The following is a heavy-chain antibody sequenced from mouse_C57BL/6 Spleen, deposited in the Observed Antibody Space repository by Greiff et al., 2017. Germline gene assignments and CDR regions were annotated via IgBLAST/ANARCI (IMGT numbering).Heavy chain of an antibody. V-gene: IGHV1-18*01. CDR1: GYTFTDYN. J-gene: IGHJ4*01. D-gene: IGHD3-2*02. CDR3: ARQLRTSYCAMDY. CDR2: INPNNGGT. Sequence: VQLQQSGPELVKPGASVKIPCKASGYTFTDYNMAWVKQSHGKSLEWIGDINPNNGGTIYNQKFKGKATLTVDKASSTAYRELRSLTSEDTAVYYCARQLRTSYCAMDYWGQGTSVTVSA.